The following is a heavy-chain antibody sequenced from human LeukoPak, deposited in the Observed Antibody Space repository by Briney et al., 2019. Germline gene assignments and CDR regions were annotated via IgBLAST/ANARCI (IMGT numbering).Heavy chain of an antibody. J-gene: IGHJ6*01. CDR1: GFTFSDYY. CDR3: ARDSQRGIAAASLDG. CDR2: ISTSGSTI. D-gene: IGHD6-13*01. V-gene: IGHV3-11*01. Sequence: GGSLTLSCPASGFTFSDYYMSWIRQPPGKGLEWVSYISTSGSTIYYAVSVKGRFTISRDNAKNSLYLQMNSLRAEDTAVYYCARDSQRGIAAASLDGWGQGTTVTVSS.